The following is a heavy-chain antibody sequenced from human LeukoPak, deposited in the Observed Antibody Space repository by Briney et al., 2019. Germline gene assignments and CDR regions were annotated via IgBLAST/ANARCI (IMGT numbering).Heavy chain of an antibody. J-gene: IGHJ4*02. V-gene: IGHV3-74*01. Sequence: PGGSLRLSCAASGFTFSDYWMHWVRQAPGKGLVWVARIYTDGSRTTYADSVKGRFTISRDNAKNSLYLQMNSLRAEDTAVYYCARDHVTGYSGSFEDYWGQGTLVTVSS. CDR1: GFTFSDYW. CDR2: IYTDGSRT. D-gene: IGHD1-26*01. CDR3: ARDHVTGYSGSFEDY.